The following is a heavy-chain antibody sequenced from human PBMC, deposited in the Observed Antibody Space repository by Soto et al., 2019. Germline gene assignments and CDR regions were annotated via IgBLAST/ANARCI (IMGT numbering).Heavy chain of an antibody. CDR1: GFTFSSYG. CDR3: AKSGSPGWFDP. V-gene: IGHV3-30*18. Sequence: QVQLVESGGGVVQPGRSLRLSCAASGFTFSSYGMHWVRQAPGKGLEWVAVISYDGSNKYYADSVKGRFTISRDNSKNTLYLQMNSLRAEDTAVYYCAKSGSPGWFDPWGQGTLVTVSS. D-gene: IGHD3-10*01. J-gene: IGHJ5*02. CDR2: ISYDGSNK.